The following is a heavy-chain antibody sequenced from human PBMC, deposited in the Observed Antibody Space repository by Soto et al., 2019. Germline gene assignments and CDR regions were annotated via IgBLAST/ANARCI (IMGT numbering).Heavy chain of an antibody. CDR1: GGTFSSYT. Sequence: SVKVSCKASGGTFSSYTISWVRQAPGQGLEWMGRIIPILGIANYAQKFQGRVTITADKSTSTAYMELSSLRSEDTAVYYCARDRRVVVVPAAPYYYYYGMDVWGQGTTVTVSS. CDR3: ARDRRVVVVPAAPYYYYYGMDV. V-gene: IGHV1-69*04. D-gene: IGHD2-2*01. CDR2: IIPILGIA. J-gene: IGHJ6*02.